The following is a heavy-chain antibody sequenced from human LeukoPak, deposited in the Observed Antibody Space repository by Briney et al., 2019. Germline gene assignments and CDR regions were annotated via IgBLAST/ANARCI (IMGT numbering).Heavy chain of an antibody. CDR1: GGTFSSYA. V-gene: IGHV1-69*04. Sequence: GSSVKVSCKASGGTFSSYAISWARQAPGQGLEWMGRIIPILGIADYAQKFQGRVTITADKSTSTAYMELSSLRSEDTAVYYCARALPYHYDSSGYYLNDAFDIWGQGTMVTVSS. CDR3: ARALPYHYDSSGYYLNDAFDI. J-gene: IGHJ3*02. D-gene: IGHD3-22*01. CDR2: IIPILGIA.